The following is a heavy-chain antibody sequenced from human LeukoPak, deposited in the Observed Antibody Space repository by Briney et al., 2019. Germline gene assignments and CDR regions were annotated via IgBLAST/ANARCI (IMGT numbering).Heavy chain of an antibody. CDR3: IVLAVTATLGFDY. CDR1: GFTVSSDY. CDR2: IYSGGST. D-gene: IGHD6-19*01. V-gene: IGHV3-53*01. J-gene: IGHJ4*02. Sequence: GGSLRLSCAASGFTVSSDYMSWVRQAPGKGLEWVSVIYSGGSTYYADSVKGRFTISRDNAKNSLYLQMNSLRAEDTAVYYCIVLAVTATLGFDYWGQGTLVTVSS.